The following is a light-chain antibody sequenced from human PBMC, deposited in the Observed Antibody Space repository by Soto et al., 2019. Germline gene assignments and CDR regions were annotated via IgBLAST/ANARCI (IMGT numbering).Light chain of an antibody. CDR3: QQFSSYPLT. V-gene: IGKV3-20*01. J-gene: IGKJ4*01. CDR1: QTVRNTY. Sequence: VLTQSPGTLSLSPGERATLSCRASQTVRNTYLAWYQQKSGQAPRLLIYDASSRATGIPDRFSGGGSGTDFTLTISGLEAEDVAVYYCQQFSSYPLTFGGGTKVDIK. CDR2: DAS.